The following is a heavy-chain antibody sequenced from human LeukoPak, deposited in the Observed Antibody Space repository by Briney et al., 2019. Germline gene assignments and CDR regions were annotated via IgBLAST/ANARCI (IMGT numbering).Heavy chain of an antibody. Sequence: GGSLRLSCAASGFTFRNHAMHWVRQAPGKGLEYVSAINSNGDTTYYGNSVKGRFTISRDNSKSTLYLQMGSLRPADTAVYYCAREERGLAIDYWGQGTLVTVSS. D-gene: IGHD3/OR15-3a*01. CDR1: GFTFRNHA. CDR3: AREERGLAIDY. J-gene: IGHJ4*02. V-gene: IGHV3-64*01. CDR2: INSNGDTT.